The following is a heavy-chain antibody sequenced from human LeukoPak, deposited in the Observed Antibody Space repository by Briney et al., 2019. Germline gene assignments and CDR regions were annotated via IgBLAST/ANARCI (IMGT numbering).Heavy chain of an antibody. Sequence: SETLSLTCTVSGGSVSSGSYYWSWIRQPPGKGLEWIGYIYYSGNTDYSPSLKSRVTISVDTSKSQFSLWLTSVTAADTAVYYCARVYGGFDYWGQGTLVTVSS. V-gene: IGHV4-61*01. J-gene: IGHJ4*02. CDR2: IYYSGNT. D-gene: IGHD4-23*01. CDR3: ARVYGGFDY. CDR1: GGSVSSGSYY.